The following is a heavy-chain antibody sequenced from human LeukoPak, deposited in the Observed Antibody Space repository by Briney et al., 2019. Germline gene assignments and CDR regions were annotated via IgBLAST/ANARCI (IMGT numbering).Heavy chain of an antibody. CDR1: GFDFSNYY. CDR3: TRGEGATVATYRFDF. Sequence: PGGSLRLSCEASGFDFSNYYMSWVRQAPGKGLGWLANIKYDGSYTYYVDSLNGRFTISRDNAKNSLYLQMSSLRADDTAVYYCTRGEGATVATYRFDFWGQGTLVTVSS. V-gene: IGHV3-7*01. D-gene: IGHD4-23*01. CDR2: IKYDGSYT. J-gene: IGHJ4*02.